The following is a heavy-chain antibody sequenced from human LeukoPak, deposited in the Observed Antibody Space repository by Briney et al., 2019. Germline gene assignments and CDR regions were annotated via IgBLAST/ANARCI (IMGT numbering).Heavy chain of an antibody. CDR1: GYTFMGYY. CDR2: INPSSGGT. D-gene: IGHD5-12*01. V-gene: IGHV1-2*02. CDR3: ARDRGGSGYDATFDY. J-gene: IGHJ4*02. Sequence: GASVKVSCKASGYTFMGYYMHWVRQAPGQGLEWMGWINPSSGGTNSAQKFQGRLTMTRDTSISTAYMELSRLGSDDTAVYYCARDRGGSGYDATFDYWGQGTLVTVSS.